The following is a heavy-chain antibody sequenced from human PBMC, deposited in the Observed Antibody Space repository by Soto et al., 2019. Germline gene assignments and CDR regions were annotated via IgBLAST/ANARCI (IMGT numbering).Heavy chain of an antibody. V-gene: IGHV1-69*01. CDR3: ARDGVGRIMGWFDP. J-gene: IGHJ5*02. Sequence: QVQLVQSGAEVKKPGSSVKVSCKASGGTFSSYAISWVRQAPGQGLEWMGGIIPIFGTANYAQKFQVRFTITADASTSTAYMALSSLRSEDTAVYYCARDGVGRIMGWFDPWGQGTLVTVSS. D-gene: IGHD3-16*01. CDR2: IIPIFGTA. CDR1: GGTFSSYA.